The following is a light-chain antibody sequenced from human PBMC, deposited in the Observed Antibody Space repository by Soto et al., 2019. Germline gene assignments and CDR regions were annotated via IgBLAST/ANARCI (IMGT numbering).Light chain of an antibody. Sequence: QSALTQSPSVSGAPGQRVTISCTGSSSNIGAGYDVHWYQQLPGTAPKLLIYGNSNRPSGVPDRFSGSKSGTSASLAITGLQAEDEADYYCQSYDSSLSALFGTGTKVTVL. J-gene: IGLJ1*01. CDR1: SSNIGAGYD. CDR3: QSYDSSLSAL. CDR2: GNS. V-gene: IGLV1-40*01.